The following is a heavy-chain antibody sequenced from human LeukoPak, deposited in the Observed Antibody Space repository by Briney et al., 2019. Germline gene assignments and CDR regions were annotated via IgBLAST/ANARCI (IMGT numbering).Heavy chain of an antibody. J-gene: IGHJ3*02. CDR2: VFTRGTT. D-gene: IGHD4-17*01. V-gene: IGHV4-61*09. CDR1: GGSISSGSYY. CDR3: SRGDYGDYHDAFDI. Sequence: SQTLSLTCTVSGGSISSGSYYWNWIRQPAGKRLEWLGHVFTRGTTNYNASLEGRLTISLDTSKNQFSLKLSSVTAADTAVYYCSRGDYGDYHDAFDIWGQGTMVTVSS.